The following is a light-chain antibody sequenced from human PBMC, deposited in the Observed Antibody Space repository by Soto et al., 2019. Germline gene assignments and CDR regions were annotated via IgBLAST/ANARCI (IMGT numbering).Light chain of an antibody. CDR2: AAS. Sequence: IQSTPPPSSLHKKIRDRVTITCRASQGISNYLAWYQQKPGKVPKLLIYAASTLQSGVPSRFSGSGSGTDFTLTISSLQPEDVATYFCQKYNNAPSFGQVTKV. V-gene: IGKV1-27*01. CDR3: QKYNNAPS. CDR1: QGISNY. J-gene: IGKJ1*01.